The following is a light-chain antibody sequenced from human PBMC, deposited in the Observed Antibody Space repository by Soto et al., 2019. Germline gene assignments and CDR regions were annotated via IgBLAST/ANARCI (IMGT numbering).Light chain of an antibody. CDR3: QQYGSSTWT. CDR1: QSVSSSY. J-gene: IGKJ1*01. CDR2: GAS. V-gene: IGKV3-20*01. Sequence: EIVLTQSPGTLSLSPGERATLSCRASQSVSSSYLAWYQQKPGQPPMLLIDGASSRATGIPDRFSGSGSGTDFTLTISRLEPEDFAVYYCQQYGSSTWTCGQGTKVDIK.